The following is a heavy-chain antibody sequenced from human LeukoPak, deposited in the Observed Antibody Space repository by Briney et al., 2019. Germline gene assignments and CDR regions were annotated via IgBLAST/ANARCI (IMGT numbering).Heavy chain of an antibody. CDR3: ARDQSIYSSSWYGPEDYYYGMDV. CDR1: GFTFSSYA. V-gene: IGHV3-23*01. Sequence: PGGSLRLSCAASGFTFSSYAMSWVRQAPGKGLEWVSAISGSGGSTYYADSMKGRFTISRDNAKNSLYLQMNSLRAEDTAVYYCARDQSIYSSSWYGPEDYYYGMDVWGQGTTVTVSS. J-gene: IGHJ6*02. D-gene: IGHD6-13*01. CDR2: ISGSGGST.